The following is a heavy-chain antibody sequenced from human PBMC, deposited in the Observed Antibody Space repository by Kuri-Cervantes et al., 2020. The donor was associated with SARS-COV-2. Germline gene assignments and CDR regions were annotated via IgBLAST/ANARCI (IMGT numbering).Heavy chain of an antibody. CDR1: GFTFTDYY. Sequence: LSLTCAASGFTFTDYYISWIRQAPGKGLEWISYISGRLTNTKYADSVKGRFTLSRDNAKNMLFLQMNSLRAEDTAVYYCVRDGDHWNFDYWGQGTLVTVSS. CDR2: ISGRLTNT. J-gene: IGHJ4*02. V-gene: IGHV3-11*06. D-gene: IGHD1-1*01. CDR3: VRDGDHWNFDY.